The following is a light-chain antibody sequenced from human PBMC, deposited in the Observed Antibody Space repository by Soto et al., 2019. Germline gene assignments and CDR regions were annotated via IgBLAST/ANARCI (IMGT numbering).Light chain of an antibody. Sequence: QSVLTQPPSVSGTPGQRVTISCSGSSSNIGRNYVYWYQQVPGTAPKVLIFRTDQRPSGVPDRFSGSKSGTTASLAISGLRSEDEADYYCAVWHDGLNVHVVFGGGTQLTVL. J-gene: IGLJ2*01. CDR1: SSNIGRNY. V-gene: IGLV1-47*01. CDR2: RTD. CDR3: AVWHDGLNVHVV.